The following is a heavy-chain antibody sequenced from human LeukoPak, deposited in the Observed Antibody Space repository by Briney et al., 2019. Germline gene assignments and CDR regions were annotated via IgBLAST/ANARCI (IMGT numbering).Heavy chain of an antibody. CDR3: ARDASGGYDSGY. CDR2: ISSSSGYI. J-gene: IGHJ4*02. CDR1: GFTFSSYS. Sequence: GGSLRLSCAASGFTFSSYSMNWVRQASGKGLEWVSSISSSSGYIYYADSVKGRFTISRDNAKNSLYLQMNSLRAEDTAVYYCARDASGGYDSGYWGQGTLVTVSS. D-gene: IGHD5-12*01. V-gene: IGHV3-21*01.